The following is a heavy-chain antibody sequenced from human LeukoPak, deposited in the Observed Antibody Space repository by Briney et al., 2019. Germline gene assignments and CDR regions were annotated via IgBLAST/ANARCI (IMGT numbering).Heavy chain of an antibody. CDR1: GFTFSSYA. CDR2: ISSSSSYI. CDR3: ARDRYSGSWSSYY. Sequence: GGSLRLSCAASGFTFSSYAMSWVRQAPGKGLEWVSSISSSSSYIYYADSVKGRFTISRDNAKNSLYLQMNSLRAEDTAVYYCARDRYSGSWSSYYWGQGTLVTVSS. V-gene: IGHV3-21*01. D-gene: IGHD1-26*01. J-gene: IGHJ4*02.